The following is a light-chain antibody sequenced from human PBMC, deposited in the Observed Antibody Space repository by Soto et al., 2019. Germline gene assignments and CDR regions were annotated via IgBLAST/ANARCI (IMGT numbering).Light chain of an antibody. CDR1: QAVNTR. J-gene: IGKJ1*01. CDR3: HQRQSWPRT. Sequence: EIVLTQSPATLSSFPGDRVTLSCRASQAVNTRLAWYQHKPGQAPRLLIYLAYNRAAGVPARLSGSGSGTDFTLTISDVEPEDFAVYYCHQRQSWPRTVGQGTKVDIK. CDR2: LAY. V-gene: IGKV3-11*01.